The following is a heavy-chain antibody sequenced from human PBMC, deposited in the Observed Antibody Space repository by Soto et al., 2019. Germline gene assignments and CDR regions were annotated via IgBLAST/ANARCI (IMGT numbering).Heavy chain of an antibody. CDR1: GYSFATSG. V-gene: IGHV1-18*01. Sequence: QVNLVQSGTEVKKPGASIKVSCKASGYSFATSGMTCVRQAPGQGLEWMGWISVYNGNTNYDQNLQDRVTMTTDTSTNTASLEVRNLRADDTAVYYCARAGQYYDASGYADWGQGPLVNVSS. CDR3: ARAGQYYDASGYAD. CDR2: ISVYNGNT. J-gene: IGHJ4*02. D-gene: IGHD3-22*01.